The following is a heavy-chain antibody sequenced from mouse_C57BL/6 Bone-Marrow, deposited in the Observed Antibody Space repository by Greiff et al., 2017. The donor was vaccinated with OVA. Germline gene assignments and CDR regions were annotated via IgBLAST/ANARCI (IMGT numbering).Heavy chain of an antibody. CDR3: ARWVYYFDY. CDR1: GYTFTDYY. V-gene: IGHV1-26*01. J-gene: IGHJ2*01. CDR2: INPNTGGT. Sequence: VQLQQSGPELVKPGASVKISCKASGYTFTDYYMNWVKQSHGKSLEWIGDINPNTGGTSYNQKFKGKATLTVDKSSSTAYMELRSLTSEDSAVYYCARWVYYFDYWGQGTTLTVSS.